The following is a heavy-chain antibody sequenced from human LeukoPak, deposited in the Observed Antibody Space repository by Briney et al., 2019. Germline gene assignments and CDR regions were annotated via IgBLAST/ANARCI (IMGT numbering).Heavy chain of an antibody. J-gene: IGHJ3*02. V-gene: IGHV3-23*01. CDR2: ISGSGGNT. CDR1: GFTFSTYA. CDR3: TKYCSGGSCRDAFDI. D-gene: IGHD2-15*01. Sequence: GGSLRLSCAASGFTFSTYAMSWVRQAPGKGLEWVSAISGSGGNTYYADSVKGRFTISRDNSKNTLYLQMNSLRAEDTAVYYCTKYCSGGSCRDAFDIWGQGTMVTVSS.